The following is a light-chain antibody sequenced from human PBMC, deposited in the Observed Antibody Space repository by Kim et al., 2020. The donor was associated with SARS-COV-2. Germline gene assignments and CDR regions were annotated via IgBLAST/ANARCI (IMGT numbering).Light chain of an antibody. CDR1: QIVGNS. V-gene: IGKV3-11*01. Sequence: LSPGESAPPPHRASQIVGNSLAWLQQKPGQAPSLLIFETSTRDTGSPARFIGSGYGTGFTLTISRLEPEDFAVYYCQQRYDWPLTFGGGTKVDIK. J-gene: IGKJ4*01. CDR3: QQRYDWPLT. CDR2: ETS.